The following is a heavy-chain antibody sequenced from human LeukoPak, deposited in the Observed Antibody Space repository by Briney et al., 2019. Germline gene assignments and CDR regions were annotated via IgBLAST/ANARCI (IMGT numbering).Heavy chain of an antibody. Sequence: GASVMVSCKASGYTFTSYYIHWVRQAPGQGLEWMGIINPSGGSTSYAQKFQGRVTMTRDTSTSTVYMELNSLRSEDTAVYYCARDRWELIRNDAFDIWGQGTMVTVSS. D-gene: IGHD1-26*01. V-gene: IGHV1-46*01. CDR3: ARDRWELIRNDAFDI. J-gene: IGHJ3*02. CDR1: GYTFTSYY. CDR2: INPSGGST.